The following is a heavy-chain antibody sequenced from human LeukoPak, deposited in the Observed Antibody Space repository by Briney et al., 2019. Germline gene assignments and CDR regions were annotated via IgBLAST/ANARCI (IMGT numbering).Heavy chain of an antibody. J-gene: IGHJ3*02. D-gene: IGHD3-9*01. CDR3: ATSNYDILTGYRRDAFDI. CDR2: IRNKANRYTT. V-gene: IGHV3-72*01. Sequence: GGSLILSCAASGFTFSEHYMDWVRQAPGKGLEWVGRIRNKANRYTTEYAASVKGRFTISRDDSKNSVYLQVNSLKTEDTAVYYCATSNYDILTGYRRDAFDIWGQGTVVTVSS. CDR1: GFTFSEHY.